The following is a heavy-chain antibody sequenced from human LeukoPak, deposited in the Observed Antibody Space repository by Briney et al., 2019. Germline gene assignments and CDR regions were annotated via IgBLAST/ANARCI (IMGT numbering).Heavy chain of an antibody. CDR3: ARGGGYSGYDLYFVY. CDR2: IYYRGNT. D-gene: IGHD5-12*01. J-gene: IGHJ4*02. Sequence: SETLSLTCTVSGASISSNYWSWIRQPPGKGLEWIGFIYYRGNTNYNPSLKSRVTISVDMSKNQFSLKLSSVTAADTAVYYCARGGGYSGYDLYFVYWGQGTLVTVSS. CDR1: GASISSNY. V-gene: IGHV4-59*01.